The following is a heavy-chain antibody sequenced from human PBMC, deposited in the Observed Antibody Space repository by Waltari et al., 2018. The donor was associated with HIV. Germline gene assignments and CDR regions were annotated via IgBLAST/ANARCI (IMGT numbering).Heavy chain of an antibody. CDR2: RNPTSGKT. Sequence: QVQLVQSGAEVKKPGASVKVSCKASGYTFTSYDINWVRQATGEGLEWMGWRNPTSGKTGYAQKFQGRVTMTRNTSISTAYMELSSLTSEDTAVYYWARGGRWLQWGAFDIWGQGTMVTVSS. V-gene: IGHV1-8*01. D-gene: IGHD5-12*01. J-gene: IGHJ3*02. CDR3: ARGGRWLQWGAFDI. CDR1: GYTFTSYD.